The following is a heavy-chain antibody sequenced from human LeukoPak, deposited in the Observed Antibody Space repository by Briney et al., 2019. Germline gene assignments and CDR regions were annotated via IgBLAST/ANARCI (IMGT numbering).Heavy chain of an antibody. CDR1: GGSISSGDYY. Sequence: SETLSLTCTVSGGSISSGDYYWSWIRQPPGKGLEWIGYIYYSGSTYYNPSLKSRVTISVDKSKNQFSLKLSSVTAADTAVYYCARERVDYGFDYWGQGTLVTVSS. CDR2: IYYSGST. J-gene: IGHJ4*02. D-gene: IGHD4-17*01. CDR3: ARERVDYGFDY. V-gene: IGHV4-30-4*01.